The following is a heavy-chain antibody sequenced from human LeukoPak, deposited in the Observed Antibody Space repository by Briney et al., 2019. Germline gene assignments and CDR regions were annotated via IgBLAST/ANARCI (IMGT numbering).Heavy chain of an antibody. V-gene: IGHV3-30*02. CDR2: IRYDGSNK. CDR3: AKGGGYAAQYYCYYLDV. Sequence: GGSLRLSCAASGFTFSSYGMHWVRQAPGKGLEWVAFIRYDGSNKYYADSVKGRFTISRDNSKNTLYLQMNSLRAEDKAVYYCAKGGGYAAQYYCYYLDVWGKGTTVTISS. J-gene: IGHJ6*03. D-gene: IGHD5-12*01. CDR1: GFTFSSYG.